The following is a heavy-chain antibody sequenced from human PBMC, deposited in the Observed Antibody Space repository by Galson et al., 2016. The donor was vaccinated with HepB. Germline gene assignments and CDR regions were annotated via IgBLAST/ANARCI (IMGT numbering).Heavy chain of an antibody. CDR2: ISGSGYYV. D-gene: IGHD3-3*01. Sequence: SLRLSCAASGFSFSSYSLHWVRQAPGKGLEWVASISGSGYYVFYADSVKGRFTISRDSANNSQSLQMNSLRVEDTALYFCARATTESIYGHFDYWGHGTPVSVSS. CDR3: ARATTESIYGHFDY. J-gene: IGHJ4*03. CDR1: GFSFSSYS. V-gene: IGHV3-21*01.